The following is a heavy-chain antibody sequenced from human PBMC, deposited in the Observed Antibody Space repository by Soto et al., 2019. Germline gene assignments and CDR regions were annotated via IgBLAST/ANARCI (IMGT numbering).Heavy chain of an antibody. CDR1: GGSISSGDYY. J-gene: IGHJ4*02. V-gene: IGHV4-30-4*01. D-gene: IGHD3-22*01. Sequence: QVQLQESGPGLVKPSQTLSLTCTVSGGSISSGDYYWSWIRQPPGKGLEWIGYIYYSGSTYYNPSLKSRVTISVDTSKNQFSLKLSSVTAADTAVYYCARLMYYYDSSGYPFDYWGQGTLVTVSS. CDR3: ARLMYYYDSSGYPFDY. CDR2: IYYSGST.